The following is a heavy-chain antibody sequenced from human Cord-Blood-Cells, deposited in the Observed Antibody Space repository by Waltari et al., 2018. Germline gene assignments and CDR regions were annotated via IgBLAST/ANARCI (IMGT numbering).Heavy chain of an antibody. V-gene: IGHV3-66*01. CDR2: IYSGGST. CDR1: GFTVSSNY. CDR3: ARGGGELLWFRELLYYFDY. D-gene: IGHD3-10*01. Sequence: EVQLVESGGGLVQPGGSLRLSCAAAGFTVSSNYISWVRQAPGKGLVWVSVIYSGGSTYYADSVKGRFTISRDNSKNTLYLQMNSLRAEDTAVYYCARGGGELLWFRELLYYFDYWGQGTLVTVSS. J-gene: IGHJ4*02.